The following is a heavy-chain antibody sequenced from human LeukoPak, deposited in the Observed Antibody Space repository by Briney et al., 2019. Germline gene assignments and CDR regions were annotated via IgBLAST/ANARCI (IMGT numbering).Heavy chain of an antibody. V-gene: IGHV4-39*01. CDR2: IYYRGST. D-gene: IGHD5-24*01. J-gene: IGHJ4*02. CDR1: GGSISSSDYY. Sequence: SETLSLTCTVSGGSISSSDYYWDWIRQPPGKGLEWLGNIYYRGSTSYNPSLRSRVTISVDTSKNQFSLKLSSVTAADTVVYYCARQDGRGRPNAFDYWGQGILVTVSS. CDR3: ARQDGRGRPNAFDY.